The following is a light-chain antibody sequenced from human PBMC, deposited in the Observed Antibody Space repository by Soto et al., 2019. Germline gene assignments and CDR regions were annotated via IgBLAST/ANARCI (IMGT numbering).Light chain of an antibody. CDR1: QSSRNH. V-gene: IGKV1-39*01. J-gene: IGKJ2*01. CDR2: AAS. Sequence: DIQMTQSPSSLSASVGDRVTITCRASQSSRNHLNWYKQKEGQAPSLLIYAASSLQGGVPSRFGGSGSGTDFTLTISSLQPEDFATYYCQQSYSTPPYPFGQGTKLEIK. CDR3: QQSYSTPPYP.